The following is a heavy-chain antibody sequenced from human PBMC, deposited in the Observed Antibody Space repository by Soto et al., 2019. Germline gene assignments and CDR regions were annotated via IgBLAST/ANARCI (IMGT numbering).Heavy chain of an antibody. V-gene: IGHV1-3*05. D-gene: IGHD1-20*01. CDR2: INAGNGNT. Sequence: QVQLVQSGAEEKKPGASVKVSCKASGYTFTSYAMHWVRQAPGQRLEWMGWINAGNGNTKYSQKFQGRVTITRDTSASTAYMELSSLRSEDTAVYFCARGITLPTPLDYWGQGTLVTVSS. J-gene: IGHJ4*02. CDR3: ARGITLPTPLDY. CDR1: GYTFTSYA.